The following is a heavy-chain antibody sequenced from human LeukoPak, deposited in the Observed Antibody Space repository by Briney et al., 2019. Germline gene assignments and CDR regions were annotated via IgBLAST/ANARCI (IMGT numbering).Heavy chain of an antibody. D-gene: IGHD4-17*01. Sequence: SETLSLTCTVSGGSISSYYWSWIRQPPGKGLEWIGYIYYSGSTNYNPSLKSRVTISVDTSKNQFSLKLSSVTAADTAVYYCAATVDEGTVTTWPYYFDYWGQGTLVTVSS. CDR3: AATVDEGTVTTWPYYFDY. J-gene: IGHJ4*02. CDR2: IYYSGST. V-gene: IGHV4-59*01. CDR1: GGSISSYY.